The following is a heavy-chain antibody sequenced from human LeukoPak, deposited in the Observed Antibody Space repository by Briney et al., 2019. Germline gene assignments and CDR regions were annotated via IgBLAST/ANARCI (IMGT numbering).Heavy chain of an antibody. CDR1: GYTFTSYG. CDR3: ARDSAVVTFYYYYMDV. J-gene: IGHJ6*03. CDR2: ISAYNGNT. Sequence: GASVKVSCKASGYTFTSYGISWVRQAPGQGLEWMGWISAYNGNTNYAQKLQGRVTMTTDTSTSTAYMELRSLRSDDTAVYYGARDSAVVTFYYYYMDVWGKGTTVTVSS. V-gene: IGHV1-18*01. D-gene: IGHD2-21*02.